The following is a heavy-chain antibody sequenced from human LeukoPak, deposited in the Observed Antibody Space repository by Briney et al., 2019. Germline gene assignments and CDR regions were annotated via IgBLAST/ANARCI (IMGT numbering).Heavy chain of an antibody. J-gene: IGHJ5*02. D-gene: IGHD6-6*01. V-gene: IGHV1-69*04. CDR3: AREGYSSSSGPRGNWFDP. CDR1: GGTFSSYA. Sequence: SVKVSCKASGGTFSSYAISWVRQAPGQGLEWMGRIIPILGIANYAQKFQGRVTITADKSTSTAYMELSSLRFEDTAVYYCAREGYSSSSGPRGNWFDPWGQGTLVTVSS. CDR2: IIPILGIA.